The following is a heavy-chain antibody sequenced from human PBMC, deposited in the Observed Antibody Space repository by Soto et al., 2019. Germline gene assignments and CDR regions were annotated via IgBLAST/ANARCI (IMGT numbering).Heavy chain of an antibody. D-gene: IGHD3-10*01. CDR1: GGSISSYY. CDR3: ARRYYYGAGSDFHDY. J-gene: IGHJ4*02. V-gene: IGHV4-59*12. CDR2: IYYSGST. Sequence: SETLSLTCTVSGGSISSYYWSWIRQPPGKGLEWIGYIYYSGSTNYNPSLKSRVTISVDTSKNQFSLKLSSVTAADTAVYYCARRYYYGAGSDFHDYWGQGTLVTVSS.